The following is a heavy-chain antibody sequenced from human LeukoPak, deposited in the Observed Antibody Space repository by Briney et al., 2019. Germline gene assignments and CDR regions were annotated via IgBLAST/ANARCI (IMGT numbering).Heavy chain of an antibody. CDR3: AGWAYDSSGYRLDY. V-gene: IGHV4-59*01. D-gene: IGHD3-22*01. Sequence: PSETLSLTCTVSGASISSYYWSWIRQPPGKGLEWIGYIYYSRSTNYKPSLKSRITISVDTSKNQFSLKLSSVTAADTAMYYCAGWAYDSSGYRLDYWGQGTLVTVSS. CDR1: GASISSYY. CDR2: IYYSRST. J-gene: IGHJ4*02.